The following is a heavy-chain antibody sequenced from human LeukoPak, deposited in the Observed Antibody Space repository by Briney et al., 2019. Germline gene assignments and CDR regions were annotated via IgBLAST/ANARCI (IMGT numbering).Heavy chain of an antibody. Sequence: QPGGSLRLSCAASGFTFSSYGMHWVRQAPGEGLEWVAYIRHDESKTFYADSVKGRFTISRDNSKSSLYLQMSSLRAGDTALYYCARPVIPNAYQGTYYMDVWGKGTTVTVSS. CDR3: ARPVIPNAYQGTYYMDV. D-gene: IGHD3-16*01. J-gene: IGHJ6*03. CDR2: IRHDESKT. CDR1: GFTFSSYG. V-gene: IGHV3-30*02.